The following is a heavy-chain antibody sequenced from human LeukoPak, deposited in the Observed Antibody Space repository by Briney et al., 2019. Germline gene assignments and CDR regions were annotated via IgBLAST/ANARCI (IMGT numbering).Heavy chain of an antibody. J-gene: IGHJ4*02. V-gene: IGHV3-74*03. CDR1: GFTFSNSW. CDR2: INSDGSTT. Sequence: GGSLRLSCAASGFTFSNSWMYWVRQAPGKGLVWVSRINSDGSTTEYADSVKGRFTISRDNAKNTLFLQMNSLRAEDTAVYYCASDRYYSFDYWGQGTLVTVSS. D-gene: IGHD1-1*01. CDR3: ASDRYYSFDY.